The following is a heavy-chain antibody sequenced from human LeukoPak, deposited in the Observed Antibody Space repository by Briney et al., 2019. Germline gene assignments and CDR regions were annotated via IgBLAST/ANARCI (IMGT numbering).Heavy chain of an antibody. Sequence: PGGSLRLSCAASGFTFSSYEMNWVRQAPGKGLEWVSYISSSGSTIYYADSVKGRFTISRDNAKNSLYLQMNSLRAEDTAVYYCVRTIHLDWLDYWGQGTLVTVSS. CDR1: GFTFSSYE. D-gene: IGHD3/OR15-3a*01. J-gene: IGHJ4*02. V-gene: IGHV3-48*03. CDR2: ISSSGSTI. CDR3: VRTIHLDWLDY.